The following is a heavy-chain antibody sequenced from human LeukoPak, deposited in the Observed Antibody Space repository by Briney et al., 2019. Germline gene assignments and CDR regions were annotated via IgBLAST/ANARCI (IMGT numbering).Heavy chain of an antibody. V-gene: IGHV4-31*03. D-gene: IGHD3-16*01. J-gene: IGHJ6*02. CDR3: ARSYYDYVWGSSVYYGMDV. CDR2: IYYSGST. Sequence: PSETLSLTCTVSGGSISSGGYYWSWIRQHPGKGLEWIGYIYYSGSTYYNPSLKSRVTISVDTSKNQFSLKLSSVTAADTAVYYCARSYYDYVWGSSVYYGMDVWGQGTTVTVSS. CDR1: GGSISSGGYY.